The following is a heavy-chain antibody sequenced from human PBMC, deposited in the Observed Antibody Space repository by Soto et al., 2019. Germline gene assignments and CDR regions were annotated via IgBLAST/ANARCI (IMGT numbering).Heavy chain of an antibody. V-gene: IGHV1-18*01. J-gene: IGHJ3*02. CDR2: INPDNGNT. D-gene: IGHD2-21*02. Sequence: GASVKVSCKASGYTFSSFGITWVRQAPGQGLEWMGWINPDNGNTNYAQKLQGRVTMTTDTSTSTANMDLRSLRSDDTAVYYCARDTRWSPCGGDCIRAFDIWSQGTMVTVSS. CDR1: GYTFSSFG. CDR3: ARDTRWSPCGGDCIRAFDI.